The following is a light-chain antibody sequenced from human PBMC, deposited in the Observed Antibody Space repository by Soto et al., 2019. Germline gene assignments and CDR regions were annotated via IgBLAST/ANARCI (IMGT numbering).Light chain of an antibody. CDR1: QSVSSN. CDR2: GAS. J-gene: IGKJ5*01. Sequence: EIVMTQSPATLSVSPGGRATLSFRASQSVSSNLAWYQQKPGQAPRPLIHGASSRDTGIPARFSGSGSGTEFTLTISILQSEDFAGYYCQQYDNWPPVITFGQGTRLEIK. CDR3: QQYDNWPPVIT. V-gene: IGKV3-15*01.